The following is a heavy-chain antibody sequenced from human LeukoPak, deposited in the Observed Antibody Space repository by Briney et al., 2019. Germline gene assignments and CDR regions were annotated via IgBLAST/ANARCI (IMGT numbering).Heavy chain of an antibody. CDR2: TYYRSKWYN. CDR3: ARAPTPIIAVAGSFDY. Sequence: SQTLSLTCAISGDSVSNNSAAWNWIRQSPSRGLEWLGGTYYRSKWYNDYAVSVKSRITINPDTSKNQFSLQVNSVTPEDTAVYYCARAPTPIIAVAGSFDYWGQGTLVTVS. CDR1: GDSVSNNSAA. J-gene: IGHJ4*02. V-gene: IGHV6-1*01. D-gene: IGHD6-19*01.